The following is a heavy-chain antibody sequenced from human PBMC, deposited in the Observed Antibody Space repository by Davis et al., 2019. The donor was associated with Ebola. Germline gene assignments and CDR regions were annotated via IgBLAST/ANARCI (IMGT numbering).Heavy chain of an antibody. D-gene: IGHD4-17*01. V-gene: IGHV3-15*07. J-gene: IGHJ6*02. CDR1: GFTFSNAW. Sequence: GESLKISCAASGFTFSNAWMNWVRQAPGKGLEWVGRIKSKTDGGTTDYAAPVKGRFTNPRDDSKNTLYLQMNSLKTEDTAVYYCTTRAGAVTRPIYYYYYGMDVWGQGTTVTVSS. CDR2: IKSKTDGGTT. CDR3: TTRAGAVTRPIYYYYYGMDV.